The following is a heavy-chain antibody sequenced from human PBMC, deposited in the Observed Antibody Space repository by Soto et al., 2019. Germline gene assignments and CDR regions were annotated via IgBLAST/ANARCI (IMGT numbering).Heavy chain of an antibody. CDR2: IYSGGST. V-gene: IGHV3-66*01. CDR1: GFTVSSNY. Sequence: EVQLAESGGGLAQPGGSLRLSCAASGFTVSSNYMSWVRQAPGKGLEWVSVIYSGGSTYYADSVKGRFTISRDNSKNTLYLQMNSLRAEDTAVYYCARDQIAARLISGDYYYYYYMDVWGKGTTVTVSS. D-gene: IGHD6-6*01. J-gene: IGHJ6*03. CDR3: ARDQIAARLISGDYYYYYYMDV.